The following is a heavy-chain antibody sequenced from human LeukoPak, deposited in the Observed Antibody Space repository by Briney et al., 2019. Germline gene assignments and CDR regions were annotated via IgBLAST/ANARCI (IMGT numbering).Heavy chain of an antibody. D-gene: IGHD3-22*01. J-gene: IGHJ4*02. CDR1: GGPIRSYY. CDR3: ARSNYFYDSSGPFDY. V-gene: IGHV4-4*07. CDR2: IYTSGST. Sequence: PSETLSLTCTVSGGPIRSYYWSWIRQPAGKGLEWIGRIYTSGSTNYNPSLKSRVTMSVDTFKNQFSLKLSSVTAADTAVYYCARSNYFYDSSGPFDYWGQGTLVTVSS.